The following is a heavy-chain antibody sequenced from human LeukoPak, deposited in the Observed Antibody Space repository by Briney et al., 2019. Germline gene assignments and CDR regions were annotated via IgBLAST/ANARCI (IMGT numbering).Heavy chain of an antibody. D-gene: IGHD3-22*01. CDR3: AATPYYYDSSGYYAY. CDR2: ISSNGGST. J-gene: IGHJ4*02. CDR1: GFTFSSYA. Sequence: GGSLRLSCAASGFTFSSYAMHWVRQAPGKGLEYVSAISSNGGSTYYANSVKGRFTISRDNSKNTLYLQMGGLRAEDMAVYYCAATPYYYDSSGYYAYWGQGTLVTVSS. V-gene: IGHV3-64*01.